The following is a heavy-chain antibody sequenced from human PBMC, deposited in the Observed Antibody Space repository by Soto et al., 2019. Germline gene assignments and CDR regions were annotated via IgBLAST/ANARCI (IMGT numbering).Heavy chain of an antibody. CDR1: GGSFSGYY. CDR2: INDRGSI. D-gene: IGHD3-9*01. V-gene: IGHV4-34*01. CDR3: ARGRHDIFTGSHWVWYFNL. J-gene: IGHJ2*01. Sequence: QVQLQQWGAGPVRPLETLSLTCGVSGGSFSGYYWSWICQAPGQGLEWNGVINDRGSINYNPSLKSRVSISVDTSKMLYSRMRWAVAAADTGVYYCARGRHDIFTGSHWVWYFNLGGGGTVATVSS.